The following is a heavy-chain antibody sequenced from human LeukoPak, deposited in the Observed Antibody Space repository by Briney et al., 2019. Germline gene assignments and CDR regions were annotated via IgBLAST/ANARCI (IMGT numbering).Heavy chain of an antibody. J-gene: IGHJ4*02. CDR3: ARDRGPILWFGAYDY. D-gene: IGHD3-10*01. V-gene: IGHV4-34*01. CDR1: GGSFSGYY. Sequence: SETLSLTCAVYGGSFSGYYWSWIRQPPGKGLEGIGEINHSGSTNYNPSLKSRVTISVDTSKNQFSLKLSSVTAADTAVYYCARDRGPILWFGAYDYWGQGTLVTVSS. CDR2: INHSGST.